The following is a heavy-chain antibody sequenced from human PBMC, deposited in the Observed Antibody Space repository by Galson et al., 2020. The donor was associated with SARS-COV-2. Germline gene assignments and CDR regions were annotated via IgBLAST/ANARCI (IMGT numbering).Heavy chain of an antibody. J-gene: IGHJ6*04. V-gene: IGHV4-59*01. Sequence: SQTLSLTCTVSGGSISSYYWSWIRQPPGKGLEWIGYIYYSGSTNYNPSLKSRVTISVDTSKNQFSLKLSSVTAADTAVYYCARGITIFGVVDCVDVWGKGTTVTVSS. CDR2: IYYSGST. CDR3: ARGITIFGVVDCVDV. CDR1: GGSISSYY. D-gene: IGHD3-3*01.